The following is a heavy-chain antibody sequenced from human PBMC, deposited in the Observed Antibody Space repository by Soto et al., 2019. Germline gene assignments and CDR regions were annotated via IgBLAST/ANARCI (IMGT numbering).Heavy chain of an antibody. D-gene: IGHD6-13*01. V-gene: IGHV5-51*01. CDR1: GYSFTSYC. CDR2: IYPGDSDT. J-gene: IGHJ4*02. CDR3: AMAYSSSWTYFDY. Sequence: GESLKISCKGSGYSFTSYCIGWVRQMPGKGLEWMGIIYPGDSDTRYSPSFQGQVTISADKSISTAYLQWSSLKASDTAMYYCAMAYSSSWTYFDYWGQGTLVTVSS.